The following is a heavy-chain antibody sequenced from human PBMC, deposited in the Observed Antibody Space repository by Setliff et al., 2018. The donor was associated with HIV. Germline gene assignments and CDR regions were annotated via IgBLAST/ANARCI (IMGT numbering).Heavy chain of an antibody. CDR1: GGSFSGYY. V-gene: IGHV4-34*01. CDR2: INHSGST. J-gene: IGHJ4*02. Sequence: SATLSLTCAVYGGSFSGYYWSWIRQPPGKGLEWIGGINHSGSTNYNPSLKSRVTISVDTSKNQFSLKLSSVTATDTAVFYCARLTTTYYYDSSAYYHPFWGQGTLFTVSS. CDR3: ARLTTTYYYDSSAYYHPF. D-gene: IGHD3-22*01.